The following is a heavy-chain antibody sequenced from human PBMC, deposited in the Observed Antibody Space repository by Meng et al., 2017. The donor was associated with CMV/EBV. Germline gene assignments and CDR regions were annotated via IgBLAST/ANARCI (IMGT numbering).Heavy chain of an antibody. Sequence: GGSLRLSCAASGFTFSSYSMNWVRQAPGKGLEWVSSISSSSSYIYYADSVKGRFTISRDNSKNTLNLQMNSLRPEDTAVYYCAKDAPSYGVSPSYYYGMDVWGQGTTVTVSS. CDR3: AKDAPSYGVSPSYYYGMDV. CDR2: ISSSSSYI. J-gene: IGHJ6*02. V-gene: IGHV3-21*01. D-gene: IGHD4-17*01. CDR1: GFTFSSYS.